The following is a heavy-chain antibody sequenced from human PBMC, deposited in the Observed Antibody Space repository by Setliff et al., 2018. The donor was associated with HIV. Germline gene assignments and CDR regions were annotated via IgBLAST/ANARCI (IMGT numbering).Heavy chain of an antibody. D-gene: IGHD5-12*01. Sequence: PSETLSLTCAVSGYSISSGYYWGWIRQTPGKGLEWIGSIYWSGLTYYNPSLKSRVTISVDTSKNQFSLKLSSVTAADTAVYYCARMYSGYDWSPAGARTRYFDYWGQGTLVTVSS. J-gene: IGHJ4*02. CDR2: IYWSGLT. V-gene: IGHV4-38-2*01. CDR1: GYSISSGYY. CDR3: ARMYSGYDWSPAGARTRYFDY.